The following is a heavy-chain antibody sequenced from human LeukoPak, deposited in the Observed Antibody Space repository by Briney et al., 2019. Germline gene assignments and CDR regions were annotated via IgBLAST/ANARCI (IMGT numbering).Heavy chain of an antibody. CDR3: AKEHVVGATPGDY. CDR1: GITVSTNY. V-gene: IGHV3-66*02. CDR2: IYSGGAT. J-gene: IGHJ4*02. Sequence: PGGSLRLSCAASGITVSTNYMSWVRQAPGKGLEWVSIIYSGGATFYADSVKGRFTISRENSKNTLYLQMNSLRAEDTAVYYCAKEHVVGATPGDYWGQGTLVTVSS. D-gene: IGHD1-26*01.